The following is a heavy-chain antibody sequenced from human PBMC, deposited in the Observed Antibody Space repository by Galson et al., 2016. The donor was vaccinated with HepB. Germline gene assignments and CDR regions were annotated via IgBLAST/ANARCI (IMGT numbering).Heavy chain of an antibody. Sequence: SLRLSCAASGFMFGDDAMSWFRQAPGKGLEWVGFIRSKAYGGTTEYAASVKGRFTISRDDSKSIAYLQMNSLKTEDTAVYYCTKGGLETRWGQGTLVTVSS. V-gene: IGHV3-49*03. CDR1: GFMFGDDA. CDR3: TKGGLETR. CDR2: IRSKAYGGTT. J-gene: IGHJ4*02.